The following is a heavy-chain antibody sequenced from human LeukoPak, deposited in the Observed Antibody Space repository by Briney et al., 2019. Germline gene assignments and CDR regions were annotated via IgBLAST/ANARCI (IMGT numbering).Heavy chain of an antibody. Sequence: SVKVSCTASGDTFTDYAISWVRQAPGPGLEYMGRIIPILRLANYAQKFQGRVTITADKSTSTVYMELSSLRSEDTAVYYCARVPQGGSNPNWFDPWGQGTLVTVSS. CDR2: IIPILRLA. D-gene: IGHD2-15*01. CDR3: ARVPQGGSNPNWFDP. CDR1: GDTFTDYA. V-gene: IGHV1-69*04. J-gene: IGHJ5*02.